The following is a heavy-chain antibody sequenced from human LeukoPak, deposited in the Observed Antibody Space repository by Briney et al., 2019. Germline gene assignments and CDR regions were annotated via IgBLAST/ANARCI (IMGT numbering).Heavy chain of an antibody. Sequence: GGSPRLSCAASGFTFSSYGMHWVRQAPGTGLEWVALIWYDGSNKYYADSVKGRFTISRDNAKNSLYLQMNSLRVEDTAVYYCARGGGSGYYGFGYWGQGTLVTVSS. CDR2: IWYDGSNK. CDR3: ARGGGSGYYGFGY. V-gene: IGHV3-33*01. J-gene: IGHJ4*02. CDR1: GFTFSSYG. D-gene: IGHD3-3*01.